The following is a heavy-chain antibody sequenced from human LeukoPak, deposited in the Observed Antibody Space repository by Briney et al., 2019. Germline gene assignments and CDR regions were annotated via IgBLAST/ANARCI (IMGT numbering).Heavy chain of an antibody. Sequence: GGSLRLSCAASGFTLSSYAMSWVRQAPGKGLEWVAVISYDGSNKYYADSVKGRFTISRDNSKNTLYLQMNSLRAEDTAVYYCANADSDGHFDYWGQGTLVTVSS. CDR2: ISYDGSNK. V-gene: IGHV3-30*18. J-gene: IGHJ4*02. CDR1: GFTLSSYA. D-gene: IGHD2-15*01. CDR3: ANADSDGHFDY.